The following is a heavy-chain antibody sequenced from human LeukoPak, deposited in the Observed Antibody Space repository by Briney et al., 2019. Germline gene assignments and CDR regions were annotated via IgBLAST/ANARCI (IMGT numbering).Heavy chain of an antibody. CDR1: GYTFTGYY. CDR3: ARGAYYYDSSGYYDY. Sequence: ASVKVSCKASGYTFTGYYMHWVRQAPGQGLEWMGWINPNSGGTNYAQKFQGRVTMTRDTSISTAYKELSRLRSDDTAVYYCARGAYYYDSSGYYDYWGQGTLVTVSS. CDR2: INPNSGGT. V-gene: IGHV1-2*02. D-gene: IGHD3-22*01. J-gene: IGHJ4*02.